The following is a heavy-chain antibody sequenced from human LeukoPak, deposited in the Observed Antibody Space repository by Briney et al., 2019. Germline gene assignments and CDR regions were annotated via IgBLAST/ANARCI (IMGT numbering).Heavy chain of an antibody. D-gene: IGHD6-13*01. CDR3: ARWAIAAAGTIDY. J-gene: IGHJ4*02. CDR1: GFTFSSYW. V-gene: IGHV3-7*01. CDR2: IKKDGSEK. Sequence: GESLKISCAASGFTFSSYWMSWVRQAPGKGLEWVANIKKDGSEKYYVDSVKGRFTISRDNAKNSLYLQMNSLRAEDTAVYYCARWAIAAAGTIDYWGQGTLVTVSS.